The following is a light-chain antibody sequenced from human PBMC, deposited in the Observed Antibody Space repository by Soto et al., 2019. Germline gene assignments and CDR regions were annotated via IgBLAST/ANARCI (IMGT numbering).Light chain of an antibody. CDR2: DAS. CDR1: QSISTW. Sequence: DIQMTQSPSTLSGSVGDRVTITCRASQSISTWLAWYQQKPGKAPNLLIYDASSLETGVPSSFSGSGSGTEFTLTISSLQPEDFATYYCQQAYSFPLTFGGGTKVEIK. CDR3: QQAYSFPLT. J-gene: IGKJ4*01. V-gene: IGKV1-5*01.